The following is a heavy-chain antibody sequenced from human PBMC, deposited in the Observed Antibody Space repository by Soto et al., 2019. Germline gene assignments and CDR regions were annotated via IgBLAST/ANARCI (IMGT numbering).Heavy chain of an antibody. D-gene: IGHD6-19*01. V-gene: IGHV4-34*01. CDR3: ARWGSAWYYFDY. J-gene: IGHJ4*02. Sequence: QVQLQQWGAGLLKPSETLSLTCAVYGGSFSGYYWSWIRQPPGKGLEWIGESNHSGSTNYNPSLKSRVTISVDTSKNQFSLKLSSVTAADTAVYYCARWGSAWYYFDYWGQGTLVTVSS. CDR2: SNHSGST. CDR1: GGSFSGYY.